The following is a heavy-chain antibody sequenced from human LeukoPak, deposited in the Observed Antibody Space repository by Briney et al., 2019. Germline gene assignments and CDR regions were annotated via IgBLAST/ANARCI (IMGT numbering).Heavy chain of an antibody. CDR1: GFTFSSYG. CDR2: ISYDGSNK. D-gene: IGHD3-22*01. J-gene: IGHJ1*01. CDR3: AKDYDSSGYHFQH. Sequence: PGRSLRLSCAASGFTFSSYGMHWVRQAPGKGLEWVAVISYDGSNKYYADSVKGRFTISRDNSKNTLYLQMNSLRAEDTAVYYCAKDYDSSGYHFQHWGQGTLVTVSS. V-gene: IGHV3-30*18.